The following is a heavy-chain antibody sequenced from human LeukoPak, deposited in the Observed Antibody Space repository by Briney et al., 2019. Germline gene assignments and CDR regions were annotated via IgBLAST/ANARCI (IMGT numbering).Heavy chain of an antibody. CDR3: ARRAGAYSRPYDY. V-gene: IGHV3-53*01. Sequence: AGGSLRLSCTVSGFTISSNSMSWVRQAPGKGLEWVSFIYSSVTHYSDSVKGRFTISRDNSKNTLFLQMNSLRAEDTAVYYCARRAGAYSRPYDYWGQGTLVTVSS. D-gene: IGHD4/OR15-4a*01. J-gene: IGHJ4*02. CDR1: GFTISSNS. CDR2: IYSSVT.